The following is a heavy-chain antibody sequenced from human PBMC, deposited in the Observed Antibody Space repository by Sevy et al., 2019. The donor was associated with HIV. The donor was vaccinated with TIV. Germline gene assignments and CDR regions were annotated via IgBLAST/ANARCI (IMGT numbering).Heavy chain of an antibody. V-gene: IGHV3-21*01. CDR1: GFTFSSYS. Sequence: GGSLRLSCAASGFTFSSYSMNWVRQAPGKGLEWVSSISSSSSYIYYADSVKGRFTISRDNAKNSLYLQMNSLRAEETAVYYCAREGGGLVDYWGQGTLVTVSS. CDR2: ISSSSSYI. CDR3: AREGGGLVDY. J-gene: IGHJ4*02. D-gene: IGHD3-16*01.